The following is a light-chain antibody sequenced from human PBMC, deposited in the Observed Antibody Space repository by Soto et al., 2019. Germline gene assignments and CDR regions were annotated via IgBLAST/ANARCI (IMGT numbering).Light chain of an antibody. CDR2: WAS. V-gene: IGKV4-1*01. CDR1: QSVFYNSKNKNY. CDR3: QQYYSALFT. J-gene: IGKJ3*01. Sequence: DIVMTQSPDSLAVSLGERATINCKSSQSVFYNSKNKNYLAWYQQKAGQPPKLLIYWASTRESGVPDRFSGSGSGTDFTLTISSLQAEDVAVYYCQQYYSALFTFGPGTKVDIK.